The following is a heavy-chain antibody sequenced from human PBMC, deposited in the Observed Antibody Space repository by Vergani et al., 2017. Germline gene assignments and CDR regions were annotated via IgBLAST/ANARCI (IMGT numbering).Heavy chain of an antibody. J-gene: IGHJ3*02. CDR1: GYSFTSYW. CDR2: IYPGDSDT. Sequence: EVQLVQPGAEVKKPGESLKISCKGSGYSFTSYWIGWARQMPGKGLEWMGIIYPGDSDTRYSPSFQGQVTISADKSISTAYLQWSSLKASDTAMYYCARHFQKYGYLGAFDIWGQGTMVTVSS. CDR3: ARHFQKYGYLGAFDI. D-gene: IGHD5-18*01. V-gene: IGHV5-51*01.